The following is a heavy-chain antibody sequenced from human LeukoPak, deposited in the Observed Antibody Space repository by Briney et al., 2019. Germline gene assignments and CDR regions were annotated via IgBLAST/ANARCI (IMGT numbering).Heavy chain of an antibody. CDR2: IYYSGST. D-gene: IGHD5-12*01. CDR3: ARYDIVATILDY. J-gene: IGHJ4*02. CDR1: GGSISSGGYY. Sequence: PSETLSLTCTVSGGSISSGGYYWSWIRQHPGKGLEWIGYIYYSGSTYYNPPLKSRVTISVDTSKNQFSLKLSSVTAADTAVYYCARYDIVATILDYWGQGTLVTVSS. V-gene: IGHV4-31*03.